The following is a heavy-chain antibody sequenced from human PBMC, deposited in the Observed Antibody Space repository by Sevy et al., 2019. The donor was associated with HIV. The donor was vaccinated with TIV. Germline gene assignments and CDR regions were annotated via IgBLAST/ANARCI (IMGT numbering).Heavy chain of an antibody. J-gene: IGHJ4*02. CDR3: TRGLATADTPEYYFDY. CDR1: GFTFDDYA. Sequence: GGSLRLSCTTSGFTFDDYAMNWFRQPPGKGLEWVAFITRNSYEAYGGTTDYAASVKGRFIISRDDSKIIAYLQMNSLKTEDTAVYYCTRGLATADTPEYYFDYWGQGILVTVSS. CDR2: ITRNSYEAYGGTT. V-gene: IGHV3-49*03. D-gene: IGHD5-12*01.